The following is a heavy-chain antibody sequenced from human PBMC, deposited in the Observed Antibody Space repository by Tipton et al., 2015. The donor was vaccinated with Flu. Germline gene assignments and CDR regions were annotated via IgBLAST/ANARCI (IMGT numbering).Heavy chain of an antibody. V-gene: IGHV4-39*01. CDR1: SGSIRSTNYF. Sequence: TLSLTCTVSSGSIRSTNYFCAWICQPPGKRLELIGSIYPSGTTYYNPSLKSRVAISVDTSKSQFSLMLRSVTAADTAAYYCARLSYYDVDLKNFYFDYWGQGALVTVSS. J-gene: IGHJ4*02. CDR3: ARLSYYDVDLKNFYFDY. D-gene: IGHD3-10*02. CDR2: IYPSGTT.